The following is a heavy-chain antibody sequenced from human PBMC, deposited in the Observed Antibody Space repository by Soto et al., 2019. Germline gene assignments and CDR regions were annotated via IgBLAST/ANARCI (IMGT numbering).Heavy chain of an antibody. CDR2: ITSTGSVV. Sequence: TGGSLRLSCAASGFTFSSYSMNWVRQAPGKGLEWVSYITSTGSVVYHADSVKGRFTISRDNVKNSLYLQMNSLRVEDTAVYYCARTYYYESSGYYVRHLDYWGQGTLVTVSS. CDR3: ARTYYYESSGYYVRHLDY. V-gene: IGHV3-48*01. D-gene: IGHD3-22*01. J-gene: IGHJ4*02. CDR1: GFTFSSYS.